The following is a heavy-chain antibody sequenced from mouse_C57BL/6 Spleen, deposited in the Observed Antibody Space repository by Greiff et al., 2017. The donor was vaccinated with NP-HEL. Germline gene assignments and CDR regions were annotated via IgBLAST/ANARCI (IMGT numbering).Heavy chain of an antibody. CDR2: IYPRDGST. Sequence: VQLQESGPELVKPGASVKLSCKASGYTFTSYDINWVKQRPGQGLEWIGWIYPRDGSTKYNEKFKGKATLTVDTSSSTAYMELHSLTSEDSAVYFCARGDGSRDWYFDVWGTGTTVTVSS. CDR1: GYTFTSYD. J-gene: IGHJ1*03. V-gene: IGHV1-85*01. D-gene: IGHD1-1*01. CDR3: ARGDGSRDWYFDV.